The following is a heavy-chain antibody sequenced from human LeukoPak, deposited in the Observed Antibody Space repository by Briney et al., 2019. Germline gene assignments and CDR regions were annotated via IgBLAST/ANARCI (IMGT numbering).Heavy chain of an antibody. J-gene: IGHJ4*02. V-gene: IGHV3-7*03. D-gene: IGHD6-19*01. Sequence: GGSLRLSCAASGFTFSTYWMSWVRLAPGKGLEWVANIKQDGSEKYYVDSVKGRFTISRDNARNSLYLQMNSLRGEDTAVCYCARLSSGWYGDFDYWGQGTLVTVSS. CDR3: ARLSSGWYGDFDY. CDR1: GFTFSTYW. CDR2: IKQDGSEK.